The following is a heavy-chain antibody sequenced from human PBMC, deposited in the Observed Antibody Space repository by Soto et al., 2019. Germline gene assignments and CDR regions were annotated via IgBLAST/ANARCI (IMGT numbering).Heavy chain of an antibody. Sequence: HARIVQSGAEVRKPGASVKVSCKAAGYSFTGYAFHWVRQAPGQGLEWMGWISGGNGNTKYSQRFQDRVTFTRDTSASTAYMELSSLRSEDTAVYFCARERGGITIFGVTLGMDVWGPGTTVTVSS. V-gene: IGHV1-3*01. J-gene: IGHJ6*02. CDR3: ARERGGITIFGVTLGMDV. CDR2: ISGGNGNT. CDR1: GYSFTGYA. D-gene: IGHD3-3*01.